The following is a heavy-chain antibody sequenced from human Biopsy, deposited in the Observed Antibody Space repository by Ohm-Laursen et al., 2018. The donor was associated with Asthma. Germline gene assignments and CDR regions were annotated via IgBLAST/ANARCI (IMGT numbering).Heavy chain of an antibody. CDR2: ISVYNGNT. CDR3: ARAVDYSHYYGIDV. CDR1: SYTLNSAG. D-gene: IGHD3-10*01. V-gene: IGHV1-18*01. Sequence: SVKGSCKTSSYTLNSAGITWVRQAPGQGLEWMGWISVYNGNTKVAQKLQDRVTMITDTSTSTAYMELRSLRSDDTAVYFCARAVDYSHYYGIDVWGQGTTVTVS. J-gene: IGHJ6*02.